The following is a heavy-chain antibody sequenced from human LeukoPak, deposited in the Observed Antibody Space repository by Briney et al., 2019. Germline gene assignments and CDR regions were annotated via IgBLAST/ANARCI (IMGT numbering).Heavy chain of an antibody. Sequence: GGSLRLSCAASGFTFDDYAMHWVRQAPGEGLEWVSGISWNSGRIGYADSVKGRFTISRDNAKNSLYLQMNSLRAEDTAFYYCTKDRGLWVGDDAFDIWGQGTMVIVSS. CDR3: TKDRGLWVGDDAFDI. V-gene: IGHV3-9*01. D-gene: IGHD3-10*01. CDR2: ISWNSGRI. CDR1: GFTFDDYA. J-gene: IGHJ3*02.